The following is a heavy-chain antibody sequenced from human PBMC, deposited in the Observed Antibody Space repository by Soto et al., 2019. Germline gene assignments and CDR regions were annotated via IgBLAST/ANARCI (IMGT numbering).Heavy chain of an antibody. D-gene: IGHD6-13*01. V-gene: IGHV1-24*01. CDR1: GYIFTSYY. CDR2: IDPEDGET. J-gene: IGHJ6*02. CDR3: ATDNIAAAFYGMDV. Sequence: ASVKVSCKASGYIFTSYYIHWVRQAPGQGLEWMGGIDPEDGETIYAQKFQGRVTMTEDTSTDTAYMELSSLRSEDTAVYYCATDNIAAAFYGMDVWGQGTTVTVSS.